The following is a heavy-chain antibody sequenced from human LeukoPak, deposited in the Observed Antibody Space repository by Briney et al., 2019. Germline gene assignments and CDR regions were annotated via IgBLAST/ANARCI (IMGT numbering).Heavy chain of an antibody. V-gene: IGHV5-51*01. CDR3: ARGFPGIAVAGTFDY. CDR2: IHPGDSDT. J-gene: IGHJ4*02. Sequence: GESLKISCKGSGYSFTSYWIGWVRQMPGKGLEWMGIIHPGDSDTRYSPSFQGQVTISADKSISTAYLQWSSLKASDTAMYYCARGFPGIAVAGTFDYWGQGTLVTVSS. CDR1: GYSFTSYW. D-gene: IGHD6-19*01.